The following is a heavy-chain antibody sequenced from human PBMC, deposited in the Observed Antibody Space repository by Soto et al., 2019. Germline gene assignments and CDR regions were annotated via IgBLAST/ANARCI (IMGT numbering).Heavy chain of an antibody. CDR2: IYSGGST. Sequence: GGSLRLSCAASGFTVSSNYMSWVRQAPGKGLEWVSVIYSGGSTYYADSVKGRFTISRDNSKNTLYLQMGSLRAEDMAVYYCARDGSDSGYDNYYYYGMDVWGQGTTVTVSS. CDR1: GFTVSSNY. J-gene: IGHJ6*02. V-gene: IGHV3-66*01. D-gene: IGHD5-12*01. CDR3: ARDGSDSGYDNYYYYGMDV.